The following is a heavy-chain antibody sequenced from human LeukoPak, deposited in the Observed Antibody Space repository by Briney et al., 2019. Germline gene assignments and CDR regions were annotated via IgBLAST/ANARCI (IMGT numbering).Heavy chain of an antibody. CDR3: AASGYSTRWYYYDF. J-gene: IGHJ4*02. Sequence: SETLSLTCTVSGGSISSSSYYWGWIRQPPGKGLEWIGSIYYSGSSYYTPSLKSRLTISEDTSKDQFSLKLTSVTAADTAVYYCAASGYSTRWYYYDFWGQGTLVTVSS. CDR2: IYYSGSS. D-gene: IGHD2-8*01. CDR1: GGSISSSSYY. V-gene: IGHV4-39*01.